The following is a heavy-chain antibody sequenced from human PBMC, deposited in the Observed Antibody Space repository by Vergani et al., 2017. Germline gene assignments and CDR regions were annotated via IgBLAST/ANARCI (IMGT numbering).Heavy chain of an antibody. CDR1: GGSISSYY. CDR3: ARAELGPRIFGVVITGNVWFDP. Sequence: QVQLQESGPGLVKPSETLSLTCTVSGGSISSYYWSWIRQPPGKGLEWIGYIYYSGSTNYNPSLKSRGTISVDTSKNQFSLKLSSVTAADTAVYYCARAELGPRIFGVVITGNVWFDPWGQGTLVTVSS. D-gene: IGHD3-3*01. J-gene: IGHJ5*02. V-gene: IGHV4-59*01. CDR2: IYYSGST.